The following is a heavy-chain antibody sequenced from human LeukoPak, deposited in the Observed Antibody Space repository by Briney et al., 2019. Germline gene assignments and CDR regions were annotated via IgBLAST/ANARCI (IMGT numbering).Heavy chain of an antibody. CDR2: TSPYDDYT. CDR3: AREAFRGYCSSTSCYRSEAFDI. J-gene: IGHJ3*02. D-gene: IGHD2-2*01. Sequence: ASVKVSCKASGYSFTNYGITWVHQAPGQGLQWMGWTSPYDDYTYYAQMLQGRVTMTTDTSTRTAYMELRSLRSDDTAVYYCAREAFRGYCSSTSCYRSEAFDIWGQGTMVTVSS. CDR1: GYSFTNYG. V-gene: IGHV1-18*04.